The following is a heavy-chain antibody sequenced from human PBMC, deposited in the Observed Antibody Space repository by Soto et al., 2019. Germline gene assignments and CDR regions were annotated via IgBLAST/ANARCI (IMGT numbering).Heavy chain of an antibody. Sequence: ASVKVSCKASGYTFTSYGISWVRQAPGQGLEWMGWISAYNGNTNYAQKLQGRVTMTTDTSTSTAYMELRSLRSDDTAVYYCARDQKWSGYYAQPYYYYGMDVWGQGTTVTVSS. D-gene: IGHD3-3*01. J-gene: IGHJ6*02. V-gene: IGHV1-18*01. CDR2: ISAYNGNT. CDR3: ARDQKWSGYYAQPYYYYGMDV. CDR1: GYTFTSYG.